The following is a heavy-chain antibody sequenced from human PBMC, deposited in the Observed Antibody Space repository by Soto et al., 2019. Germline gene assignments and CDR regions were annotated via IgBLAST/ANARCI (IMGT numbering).Heavy chain of an antibody. V-gene: IGHV3-33*01. CDR2: IWYDGNNK. D-gene: IGHD2-15*01. CDR3: VREVKNCCSGGNCRNGLDP. Sequence: QVQLVESGGGVVQPGRSLRLSCAASGFTFHNSAMHWVRQAPGKGLDWVAVIWYDGNNKYYGDSVKGRFTISRDNSKNTLFLKMNSLRAEDTAVYYCVREVKNCCSGGNCRNGLDPWGQGTLVTVSS. CDR1: GFTFHNSA. J-gene: IGHJ5*02.